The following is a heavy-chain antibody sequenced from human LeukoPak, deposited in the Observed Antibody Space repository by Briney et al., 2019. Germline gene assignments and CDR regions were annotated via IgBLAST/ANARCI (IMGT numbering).Heavy chain of an antibody. CDR2: IYYSGST. D-gene: IGHD1-26*01. V-gene: IGHV4-59*01. J-gene: IGHJ3*02. CDR3: ASDSGSYDAFGI. CDR1: GGSFSGYY. Sequence: SETLSLTCAVYGGSFSGYYWSWIRQPPGKGLEWIGYIYYSGSTNYNPSLKSRVTISVDTSKNQFSLKLSSVTAADTAVYYCASDSGSYDAFGIWGQGTMVTVSS.